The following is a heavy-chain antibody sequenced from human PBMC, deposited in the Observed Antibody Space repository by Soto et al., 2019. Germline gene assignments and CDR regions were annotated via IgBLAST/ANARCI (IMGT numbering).Heavy chain of an antibody. Sequence: QVQLVQSGAEVKKPGASVKVSCKASGYTFTSYDINWVRQATGQGLEWMGWMNPNSGNTGYAQKFQGRVAMTRNTSISTDYMELRSLRSEVTVVYYCARDHYDILSGHLNWFDPWGQGTLVTVSS. D-gene: IGHD3-9*01. CDR1: GYTFTSYD. CDR2: MNPNSGNT. V-gene: IGHV1-8*01. CDR3: ARDHYDILSGHLNWFDP. J-gene: IGHJ5*02.